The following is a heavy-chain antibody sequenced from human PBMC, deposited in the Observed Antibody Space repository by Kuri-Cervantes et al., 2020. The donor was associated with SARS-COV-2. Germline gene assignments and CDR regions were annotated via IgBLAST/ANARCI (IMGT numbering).Heavy chain of an antibody. CDR3: ARDQYGSGGMGNY. CDR1: GFTFSSYA. CDR2: ISYDGSNK. V-gene: IGHV3-30-3*01. Sequence: GGSLRLSCAASGFTFSSYAMHWVRQAPGKGLEWVAVISYDGSNKYYADSVKGRFTISRDNSKNTLYLQMNSLRAEDTAVYYCARDQYGSGGMGNYWGQGTLVTVSS. D-gene: IGHD3-10*01. J-gene: IGHJ4*02.